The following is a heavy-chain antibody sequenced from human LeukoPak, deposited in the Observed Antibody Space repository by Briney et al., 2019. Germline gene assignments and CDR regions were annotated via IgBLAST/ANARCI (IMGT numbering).Heavy chain of an antibody. Sequence: GGSLRLSCAASGFTFSSYWMSWVRQAPGKGLEWVASINEDGNEKYYVDSLKGRFTISRDNAQNSLYLQMNSLRVEDTAVYCCARDTYRFDDYWGQGTLVTVSS. V-gene: IGHV3-7*01. CDR2: INEDGNEK. J-gene: IGHJ4*02. CDR1: GFTFSSYW. CDR3: ARDTYRFDDY.